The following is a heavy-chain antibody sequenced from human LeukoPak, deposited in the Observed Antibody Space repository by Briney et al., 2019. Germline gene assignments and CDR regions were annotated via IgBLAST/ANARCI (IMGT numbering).Heavy chain of an antibody. Sequence: SETLSLTCAVYGGSFSGYYWSWIRQPPGKGLEWIGEINHSGSTNYNPSLKSRVTISVDTSKNQFSLKLSSVTAADTAVYYCARLAGYCSSTSCLYFDYWGQGTLVTVSS. CDR3: ARLAGYCSSTSCLYFDY. CDR1: GGSFSGYY. D-gene: IGHD2-2*01. V-gene: IGHV4-34*01. J-gene: IGHJ4*02. CDR2: INHSGST.